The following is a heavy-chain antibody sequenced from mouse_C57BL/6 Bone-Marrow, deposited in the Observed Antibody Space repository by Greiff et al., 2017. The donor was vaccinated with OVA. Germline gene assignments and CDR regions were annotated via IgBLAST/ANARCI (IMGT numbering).Heavy chain of an antibody. J-gene: IGHJ3*01. CDR2: IYPRSGNT. V-gene: IGHV1-81*01. D-gene: IGHD2-3*01. CDR3: ARGGYYVAFAY. Sequence: SGAELARPGASVKLSCKASGYTFTSYGISWVKQRTGQGLEWIGEIYPRSGNTYYNEKFKGKATLTADKSSSTAYMELRSLTSEDSAVYFCARGGYYVAFAYWGQGTLVTVSA. CDR1: GYTFTSYG.